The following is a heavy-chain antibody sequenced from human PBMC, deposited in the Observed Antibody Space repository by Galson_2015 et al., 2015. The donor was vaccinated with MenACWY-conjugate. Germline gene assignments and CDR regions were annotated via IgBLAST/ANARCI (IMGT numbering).Heavy chain of an antibody. CDR2: ISSSGGTI. CDR1: GFTFSDYE. J-gene: IGHJ3*01. Sequence: SLRLSCAASGFTFSDYEMNWVRQAPGKGLEWLSYISSSGGTIKYEDSVKGRFTISRDNAKNSLFLQMNSVRAEDTAFYYCAREDRRDALDLWGPGTVFTVSS. CDR3: AREDRRDALDL. V-gene: IGHV3-48*03.